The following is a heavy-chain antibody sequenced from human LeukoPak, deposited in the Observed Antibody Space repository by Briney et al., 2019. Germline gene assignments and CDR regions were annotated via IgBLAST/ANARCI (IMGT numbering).Heavy chain of an antibody. CDR2: ISSSSYI. CDR3: ARLPATSWGYGMDV. V-gene: IGHV3-21*01. CDR1: GFTFSSYG. J-gene: IGHJ6*04. Sequence: GGSLRLSCAASGFTFSSYGMHWVRQAPGKGLEWVSSISSSSYIYYADSVKGGFTISRDNAKNSLYLQMNSPRAEDTAVYYCARLPATSWGYGMDVWGKGTTVTVSS. D-gene: IGHD2-2*01.